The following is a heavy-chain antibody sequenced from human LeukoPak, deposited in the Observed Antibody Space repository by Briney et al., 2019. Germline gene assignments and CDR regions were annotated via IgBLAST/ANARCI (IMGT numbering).Heavy chain of an antibody. D-gene: IGHD6-13*01. V-gene: IGHV3-7*03. CDR3: AREASSSWYYYYGMDV. CDR1: GFTFSSYW. J-gene: IGHJ6*02. CDR2: IKQDGSEK. Sequence: GGSLRLSCEASGFTFSSYWMSWVRQAPGKGLEWVANIKQDGSEKYYVDSVKGRFTISRDNAKNSLYLQMNSLRAEDTAVYYCAREASSSWYYYYGMDVWGQGTTVTVSS.